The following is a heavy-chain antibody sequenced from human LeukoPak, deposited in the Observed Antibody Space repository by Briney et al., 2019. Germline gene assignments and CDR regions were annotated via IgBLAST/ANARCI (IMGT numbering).Heavy chain of an antibody. CDR1: GYTFTNSY. CDR2: INPSGGST. Sequence: ASVKVSWKASGYTFTNSYIHWVRQAPGQGLEWMGIINPSGGSTSYAQKFQGRVTITADKSTSTAYMELSSLRSEDTAVYYCARARGYSGYDREYYFDYWGQGTLVTVSS. CDR3: ARARGYSGYDREYYFDY. D-gene: IGHD5-12*01. V-gene: IGHV1-46*01. J-gene: IGHJ4*02.